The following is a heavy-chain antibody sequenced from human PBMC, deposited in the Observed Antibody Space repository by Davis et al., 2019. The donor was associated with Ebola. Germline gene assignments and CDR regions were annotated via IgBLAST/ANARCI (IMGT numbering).Heavy chain of an antibody. V-gene: IGHV3-9*01. CDR2: ISWNSGTI. Sequence: GGSLRLSCEASGFTFDDYAMQWVRQAPGKGLEWVSGISWNSGTIAYADSVKGRFTASRDNAKNSLFLQMNSLRLEDTALYYCAKGLGFGSGTSLDYWGQGTLVTVSS. CDR3: AKGLGFGSGTSLDY. D-gene: IGHD3-10*01. CDR1: GFTFDDYA. J-gene: IGHJ4*02.